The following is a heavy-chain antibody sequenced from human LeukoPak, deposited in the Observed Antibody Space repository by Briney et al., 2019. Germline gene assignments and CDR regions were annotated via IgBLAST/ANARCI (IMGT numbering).Heavy chain of an antibody. D-gene: IGHD3-22*01. Sequence: GGSLRLSCAASGFTFSSYSMNWVRQAPGKGPEWVSYISSSSSTIYYADSVKGRFTISRDNAKNSLYLQMNSLRAEDTAVYYCARDGGYYYDSSGQDYWGQGTLVTVSS. J-gene: IGHJ4*02. CDR2: ISSSSSTI. V-gene: IGHV3-48*01. CDR3: ARDGGYYYDSSGQDY. CDR1: GFTFSSYS.